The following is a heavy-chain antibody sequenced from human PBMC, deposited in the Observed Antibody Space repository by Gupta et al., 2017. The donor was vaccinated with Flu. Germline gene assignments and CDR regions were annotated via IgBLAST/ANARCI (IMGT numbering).Heavy chain of an antibody. CDR2: ISSSGATI. D-gene: IGHD5-12*01. CDR1: DYY. J-gene: IGHJ6*02. V-gene: IGHV3-11*01. Sequence: DYYMSWIRQAPGKGLEWVSYISSSGATIYYADSVKGRFTISRDNAKNSLYLQIKSLRVEDTAVYYCARDTVDRDGMDVWGQGTTVTVS. CDR3: ARDTVDRDGMDV.